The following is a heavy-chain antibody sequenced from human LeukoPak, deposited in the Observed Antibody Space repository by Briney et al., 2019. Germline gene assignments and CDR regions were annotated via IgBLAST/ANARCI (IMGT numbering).Heavy chain of an antibody. CDR2: INPNCGGT. Sequence: ASVKVSCTASGYTFAGYYMHWVRQAPGQGLEWMGWINPNCGGTNSAKKFQGRLSMTRDTSINTDHTVLRSLTSAAKAAYYCASYPGTVAPGGMDVWGQGTTVTVCS. V-gene: IGHV1-2*02. J-gene: IGHJ6*02. CDR1: GYTFAGYY. CDR3: ASYPGTVAPGGMDV. D-gene: IGHD2-2*01.